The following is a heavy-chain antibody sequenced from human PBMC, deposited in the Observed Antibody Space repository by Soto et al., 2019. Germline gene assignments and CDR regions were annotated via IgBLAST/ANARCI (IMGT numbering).Heavy chain of an antibody. Sequence: EVQVVESGGGLVQPGGSLRLSCTASGVTLSTFWMSWVRHAPGKGLEWVANIKQDGSDKYDGDAVKGRFTISRDNHKNSLYMQTNSLRAEDTAEYYCARSEDSRYYYVMDIGDQGNTVTISS. V-gene: IGHV3-7*01. J-gene: IGHJ6*01. CDR3: ARSEDSRYYYVMDI. CDR1: GVTLSTFW. D-gene: IGHD2-15*01. CDR2: IKQDGSDK.